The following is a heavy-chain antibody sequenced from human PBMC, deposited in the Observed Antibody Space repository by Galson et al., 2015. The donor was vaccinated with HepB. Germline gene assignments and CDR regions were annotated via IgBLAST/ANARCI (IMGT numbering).Heavy chain of an antibody. J-gene: IGHJ4*02. Sequence: LRLSCAASGFTFSSYAMHWVRQAPGKGLEWVAVISYDGSNKYYADSVKGRFTISRDNSKNTLYLQMNSLRAEDTAVYYCARGSYYYDTSGFDYWGQGTLVTVSS. CDR2: ISYDGSNK. CDR1: GFTFSSYA. D-gene: IGHD3-22*01. V-gene: IGHV3-30-3*01. CDR3: ARGSYYYDTSGFDY.